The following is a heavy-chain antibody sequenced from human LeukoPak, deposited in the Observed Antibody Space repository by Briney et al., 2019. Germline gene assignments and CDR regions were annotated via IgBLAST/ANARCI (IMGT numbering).Heavy chain of an antibody. CDR2: INPNSGGT. Sequence: AASVKVSCKASGYTFTSYGISWVRQAPGQGLEWMGWINPNSGGTNYAQKFQGRVTMTRDTSISTAYMELSRLRSDDTAVYYCARDPGGGSSMGRWGQGTLVTVSS. V-gene: IGHV1-2*02. D-gene: IGHD6-13*01. J-gene: IGHJ4*02. CDR3: ARDPGGGSSMGR. CDR1: GYTFTSYG.